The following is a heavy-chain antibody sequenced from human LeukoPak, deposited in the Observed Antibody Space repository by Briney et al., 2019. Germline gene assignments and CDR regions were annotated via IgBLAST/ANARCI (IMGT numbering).Heavy chain of an antibody. CDR2: IYPGDSDN. V-gene: IGHV5-51*01. Sequence: GESLKISCKGSGYSFTSYWIGGVRQMPGKGLEWMGIIYPGDSDNRYSTSFQGQVTISADKSISPAYLQWSSLKASDTAMYYCARLFREGYSGYDPHYYYYYMDVWGKGTTVTISS. J-gene: IGHJ6*03. D-gene: IGHD5-12*01. CDR1: GYSFTSYW. CDR3: ARLFREGYSGYDPHYYYYYMDV.